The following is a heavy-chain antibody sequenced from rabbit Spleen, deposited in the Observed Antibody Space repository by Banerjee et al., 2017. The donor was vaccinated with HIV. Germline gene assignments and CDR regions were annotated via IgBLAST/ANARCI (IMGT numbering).Heavy chain of an antibody. CDR3: ARDTGTSFSTYGMDL. V-gene: IGHV1S40*01. J-gene: IGHJ6*01. D-gene: IGHD7-1*01. CDR1: GFSFNSDYD. Sequence: QSLEESGGDLVKPGASLTLTCKASGFSFNSDYDMCWVRQAPGKGLEWIACTYAGTSGSTYSAIWAKGRFTISKTSSTTVTLQMTSLTAADTATYFCARDTGTSFSTYGMDLWGQGTLVTVS. CDR2: TYAGTSGST.